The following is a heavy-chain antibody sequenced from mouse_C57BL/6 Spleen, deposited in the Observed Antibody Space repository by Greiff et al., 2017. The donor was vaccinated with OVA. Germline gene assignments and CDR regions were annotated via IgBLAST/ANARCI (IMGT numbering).Heavy chain of an antibody. Sequence: VQLQQSGPELVKPGASVKISCKASGYTFTDYYMNWVKQSPGKSLEWIGDINPNNGGTSYNQKFKGKATLTVDKSSSTAYMELRSLTSEDSAVYYCAYDYAEGGFDYWGQGTTLTVSS. D-gene: IGHD2-4*01. CDR2: INPNNGGT. CDR3: AYDYAEGGFDY. CDR1: GYTFTDYY. V-gene: IGHV1-26*01. J-gene: IGHJ2*01.